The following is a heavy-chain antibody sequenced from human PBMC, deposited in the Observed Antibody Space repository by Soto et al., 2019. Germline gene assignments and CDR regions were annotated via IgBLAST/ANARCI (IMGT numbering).Heavy chain of an antibody. J-gene: IGHJ3*02. CDR3: ATHSQFRADI. CDR2: IYYSVST. CDR1: GGSISSSSYY. V-gene: IGHV4-39*01. Sequence: QLQLQESGPGLVKPSETLSLTCTVSGGSISSSSYYWGWIRQPPGKGLEWIGSIYYSVSTYYNPSLKSRVTISVDTSKNQFSLKLSSVTAADTAVYYCATHSQFRADIWGQGTMVTVSS.